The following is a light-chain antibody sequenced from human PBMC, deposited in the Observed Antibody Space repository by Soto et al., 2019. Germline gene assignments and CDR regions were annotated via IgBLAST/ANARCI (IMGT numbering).Light chain of an antibody. J-gene: IGLJ1*01. CDR1: SSDVGDYNY. Sequence: QSALTQPASVSGSPGQSITISCTGTSSDVGDYNYVSWYQQHPGKAPKLMIYDVSNRPSGVSNRFSGSKSGSTASLTISGLQAEDEADYYCSSYTSSTTRVFGTGTKLTVI. V-gene: IGLV2-14*01. CDR2: DVS. CDR3: SSYTSSTTRV.